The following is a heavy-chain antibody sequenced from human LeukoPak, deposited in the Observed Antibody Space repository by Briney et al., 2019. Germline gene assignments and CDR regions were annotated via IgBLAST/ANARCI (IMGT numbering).Heavy chain of an antibody. CDR2: ISGSGGST. J-gene: IGHJ4*02. V-gene: IGHV3-23*01. Sequence: GGSLRLSCAASGFTFSSYWMTWVRQAPGKGLEWVSAISGSGGSTYYADSVKGRFTISRDNSKNTLYLQMNSLRAEDTAVYYCAKIGLQQLVFDYWGQGTLVTVSS. CDR1: GFTFSSYW. CDR3: AKIGLQQLVFDY. D-gene: IGHD6-13*01.